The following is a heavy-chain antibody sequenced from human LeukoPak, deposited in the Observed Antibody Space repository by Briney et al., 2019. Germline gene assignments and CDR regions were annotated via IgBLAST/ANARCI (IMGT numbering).Heavy chain of an antibody. CDR1: GFTFNTYT. J-gene: IGHJ5*02. Sequence: GGSLRLPCAASGFTFNTYTMNWVRQAPGKGLEWVASISSSGSYTYYVDSLKGRFTISRDNAKNSLYLQMNNLRAEDSAVYYCARDYGSQDTGTYTWGQGALVTVSS. V-gene: IGHV3-21*01. CDR3: ARDYGSQDTGTYT. D-gene: IGHD1-26*01. CDR2: ISSSGSYT.